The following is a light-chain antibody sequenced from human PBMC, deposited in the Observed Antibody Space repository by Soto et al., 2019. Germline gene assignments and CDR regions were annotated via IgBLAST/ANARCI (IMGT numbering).Light chain of an antibody. CDR3: SSYGGSNNFVV. J-gene: IGLJ2*01. CDR1: SSDVGGYNY. CDR2: DVN. Sequence: QSVLTQPPSASGSPGQSVTISCTGTSSDVGGYNYVSWYQQHPGKAPKLMIYDVNKRPSGVPDRFSGSKSGNTASLTVSGLQPEDEADYYCSSYGGSNNFVVFGGGTKLTVL. V-gene: IGLV2-8*01.